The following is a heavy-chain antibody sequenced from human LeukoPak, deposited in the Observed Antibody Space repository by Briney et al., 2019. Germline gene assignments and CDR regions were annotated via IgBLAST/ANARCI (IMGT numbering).Heavy chain of an antibody. CDR1: GFSFSNYA. D-gene: IGHD3-22*01. V-gene: IGHV3-23*01. J-gene: IGHJ4*02. Sequence: PGGSLRLSCAASGFSFSNYAMTWVRQAPGKGLEWISTITFSANTYYADSAKGRFTISRDNSQNTLYLQMNSLRAEDTAVYYCANYYDSSGTYSWGQGTLVTVSS. CDR2: ITFSANT. CDR3: ANYYDSSGTYS.